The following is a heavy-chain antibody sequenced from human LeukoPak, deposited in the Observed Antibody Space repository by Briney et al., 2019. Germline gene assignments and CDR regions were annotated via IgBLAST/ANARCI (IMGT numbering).Heavy chain of an antibody. V-gene: IGHV1-46*01. CDR3: AREAYYFDGSGEYKALDY. CDR2: LQSYGGII. Sequence: ASVKVSCKASGYTFTSHHIHWVRQAPGQGLEWMGMLQSYGGIIAYAQHFQGRLTMTRDTSTSTVYMELSSLRSEDTAVYFCAREAYYFDGSGEYKALDYWGQGTLVTVSS. J-gene: IGHJ4*02. D-gene: IGHD3-10*01. CDR1: GYTFTSHH.